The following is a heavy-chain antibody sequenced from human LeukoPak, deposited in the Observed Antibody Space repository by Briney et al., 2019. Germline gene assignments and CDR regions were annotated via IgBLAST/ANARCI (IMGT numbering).Heavy chain of an antibody. V-gene: IGHV3-21*04. Sequence: GGSLRLSCAASGFTFSSYSMNWVRQAPGKGLEWVSSISSSSSYIYYADSVKGRFTISRDNAKNSLYLQMNSLRAEDTAVYYCARGRGLWSGRTYYYYGMDVWGQGTTVTVSS. CDR3: ARGRGLWSGRTYYYYGMDV. CDR2: ISSSSSYI. CDR1: GFTFSSYS. J-gene: IGHJ6*02. D-gene: IGHD3-3*01.